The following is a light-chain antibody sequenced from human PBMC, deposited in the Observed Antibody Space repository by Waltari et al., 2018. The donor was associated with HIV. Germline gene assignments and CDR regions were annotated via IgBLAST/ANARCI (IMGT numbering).Light chain of an antibody. CDR3: SSYTSSSALYVV. CDR1: SSDVGGYNY. Sequence: QSALTQPASVSGSPGQSITISCTGTSSDVGGYNYVSWYQQHPGKALKLMIYDVSNRPSGVSNRFAGSKSGNTASLTISGLQAEDEADYYCSSYTSSSALYVVFGGGTKLTVL. V-gene: IGLV2-14*03. J-gene: IGLJ2*01. CDR2: DVS.